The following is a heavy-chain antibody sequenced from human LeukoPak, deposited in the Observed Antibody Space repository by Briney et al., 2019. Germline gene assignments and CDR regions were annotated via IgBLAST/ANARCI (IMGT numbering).Heavy chain of an antibody. CDR2: ISGSGGST. J-gene: IGHJ5*02. V-gene: IGHV3-23*01. CDR3: AKERDIVVVVAATISWFDP. D-gene: IGHD2-15*01. CDR1: RFTFSSYA. Sequence: GGSLRLSCAASRFTFSSYAMSWVRQAPGKGLEWVSAISGSGGSTYYADSVKGRFTISRDNSKNTLYLQMNSLRAEDTAVYYCAKERDIVVVVAATISWFDPWGQGTLVTVSS.